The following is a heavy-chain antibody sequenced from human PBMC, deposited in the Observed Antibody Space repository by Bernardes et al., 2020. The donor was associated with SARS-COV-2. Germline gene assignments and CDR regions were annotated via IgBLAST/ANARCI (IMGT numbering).Heavy chain of an antibody. CDR1: GYTLTELS. V-gene: IGHV1-24*01. CDR2: FDPEDGET. J-gene: IGHJ6*02. Sequence: ASVKVSCKVSGYTLTELSMHWVRQAPGKGLEWMGGFDPEDGETIYAQKFQGRVTMTEDTSTDTAYMELSSLRSEDTAVYYCATGFVVVTAIGSDYYYGMDVWGQGTTVTVSS. CDR3: ATGFVVVTAIGSDYYYGMDV. D-gene: IGHD2-21*02.